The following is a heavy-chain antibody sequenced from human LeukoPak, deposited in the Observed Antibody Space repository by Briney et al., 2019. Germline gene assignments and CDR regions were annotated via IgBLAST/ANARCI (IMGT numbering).Heavy chain of an antibody. CDR3: ARELSGSYFD. D-gene: IGHD1-26*01. V-gene: IGHV1-46*01. CDR2: INPTSGST. CDR1: GYTFTSYY. J-gene: IGHJ4*02. Sequence: WASVKVSCKASGYTFTSYYMHWVRQAPGQGLEWMGVINPTSGSTSYPQKFQGSVTITRDTSTGTIYMELSSLTSEDTAVYYCARELSGSYFDWGQGTLVTVSS.